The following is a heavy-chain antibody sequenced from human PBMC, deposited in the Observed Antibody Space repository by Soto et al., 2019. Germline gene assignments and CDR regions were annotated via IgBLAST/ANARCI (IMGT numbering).Heavy chain of an antibody. CDR3: ARSPRMAARPAYFDF. J-gene: IGHJ4*02. Sequence: ASVKVSCKASGYTFSASAMHWVRQAPGQRLEWMGWIHAGNGDTKYSQRLQGRVTITRDTSATTAYMELSSLTYEDTAVYYCARSPRMAARPAYFDFWGQGTPVTVSS. D-gene: IGHD6-6*01. V-gene: IGHV1-3*01. CDR2: IHAGNGDT. CDR1: GYTFSASA.